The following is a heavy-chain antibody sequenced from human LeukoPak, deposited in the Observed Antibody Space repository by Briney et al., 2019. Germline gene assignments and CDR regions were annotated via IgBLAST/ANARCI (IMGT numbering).Heavy chain of an antibody. J-gene: IGHJ4*02. Sequence: PGGSLRLSCAASGFTFSNAWMSWVRQAPGKGLEWVGRIKSKTDGGTTDYAAPVKGRFTISRDDSKNTVYLQMNSLKTEDTAVYYCAKDAKADELYYYDSSGLAFDYWGQGTLVTVSS. D-gene: IGHD3-22*01. CDR1: GFTFSNAW. CDR3: AKDAKADELYYYDSSGLAFDY. CDR2: IKSKTDGGTT. V-gene: IGHV3-15*01.